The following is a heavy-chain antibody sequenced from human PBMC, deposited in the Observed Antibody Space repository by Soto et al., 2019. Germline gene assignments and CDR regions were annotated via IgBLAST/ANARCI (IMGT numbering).Heavy chain of an antibody. CDR1: GYTFTGYY. V-gene: IGHV1-2*02. CDR3: AREGRSSFDY. D-gene: IGHD1-1*01. CDR2: INPNTGDT. J-gene: IGHJ4*02. Sequence: ASVKVSFKASGYTFTGYYMHWVRQAPGQGLEWMGWINPNTGDTNYAQKFQGRVTMTRDTSISTAYMELSRLRSDDSAVYYCAREGRSSFDYWGQGTLVTVSS.